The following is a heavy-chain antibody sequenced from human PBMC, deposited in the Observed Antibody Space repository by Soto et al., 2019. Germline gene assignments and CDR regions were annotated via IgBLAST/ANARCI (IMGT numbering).Heavy chain of an antibody. Sequence: PGGSLRLSCAASGFTFSSYSMNWVRQAPGKGLEWVSSISSSSSYIYYADSVKGRFTISRDNAKNSLYLQMNSLRAEDTAVYYCARDAIVLMVYALKWFDPWGQGTLVTV. CDR2: ISSSSSYI. V-gene: IGHV3-21*01. CDR3: ARDAIVLMVYALKWFDP. D-gene: IGHD2-8*01. CDR1: GFTFSSYS. J-gene: IGHJ5*02.